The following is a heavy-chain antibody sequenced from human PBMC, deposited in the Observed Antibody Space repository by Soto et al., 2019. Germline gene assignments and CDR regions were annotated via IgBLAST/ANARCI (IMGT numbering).Heavy chain of an antibody. J-gene: IGHJ4*02. Sequence: GWSLRLSCAASGLTFSSYWMSWVRQAPGKGLEWVANIKQDGSQKYYVDSVKGRFTISRDNAKNSLYLQMNSLRVEDTAVYYCASAYYYDSSGYSTGGYWGQGTLVTVYS. CDR1: GLTFSSYW. CDR2: IKQDGSQK. V-gene: IGHV3-7*01. D-gene: IGHD3-22*01. CDR3: ASAYYYDSSGYSTGGY.